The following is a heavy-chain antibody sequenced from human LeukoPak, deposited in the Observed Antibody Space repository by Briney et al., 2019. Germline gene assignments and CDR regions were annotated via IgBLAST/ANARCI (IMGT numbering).Heavy chain of an antibody. CDR1: GGSFSGYY. V-gene: IGHV4-34*01. CDR3: ARGDKREFAYYFDY. Sequence: SSETLSLTCAVYGGSFSGYYWSWIRQPPGKGLEWIGEINHSGSTNYNPSLKSRVTISVDTSKSQFSLKLSSVTAADTAVYYCARGDKREFAYYFDYWGQGTLVTVSS. CDR2: INHSGST. D-gene: IGHD3-10*01. J-gene: IGHJ4*02.